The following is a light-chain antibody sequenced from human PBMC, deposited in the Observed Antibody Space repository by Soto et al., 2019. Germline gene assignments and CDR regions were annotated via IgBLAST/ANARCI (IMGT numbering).Light chain of an antibody. Sequence: EIVMTQSTATVSLSPGERATLSCRASPGVSNTLAWYQQRPGQAPRLLIYGASIGAPGIPARFSGGGSGTEFTLTITSLQSEDFAVYYCQQYENWPYTFGQGTRLEI. V-gene: IGKV3-15*01. CDR3: QQYENWPYT. J-gene: IGKJ5*01. CDR1: PGVSNT. CDR2: GAS.